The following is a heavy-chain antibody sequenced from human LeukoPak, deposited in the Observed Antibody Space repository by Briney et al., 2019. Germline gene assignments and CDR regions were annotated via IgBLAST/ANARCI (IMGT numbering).Heavy chain of an antibody. J-gene: IGHJ4*02. CDR3: TRGGIAANDY. D-gene: IGHD6-13*01. Sequence: GGSLRLSCAASGFTFSSYSMNWVRQAPGKGLEWVGFIRSKIYGGTPEYAASVKGRFTISRDDSEGVAYLQMNSLKTEDTAVYYCTRGGIAANDYWGQGTLVTVSS. V-gene: IGHV3-49*04. CDR1: GFTFSSYS. CDR2: IRSKIYGGTP.